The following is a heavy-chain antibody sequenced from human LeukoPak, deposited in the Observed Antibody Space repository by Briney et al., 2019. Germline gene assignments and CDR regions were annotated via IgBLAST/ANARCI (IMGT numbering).Heavy chain of an antibody. Sequence: PGGSLRLSCAASGFTFSSYWMHWVRQAPGKGLVWVSRINSDGSSTSYADSVKGRFTISRDNAKNTLYLQMNSLRAEDTAVYYCARVVGFLEWLLRTGDAFDIWGQGTMVTVSS. CDR3: ARVVGFLEWLLRTGDAFDI. J-gene: IGHJ3*02. D-gene: IGHD3-3*01. CDR2: INSDGSST. CDR1: GFTFSSYW. V-gene: IGHV3-74*01.